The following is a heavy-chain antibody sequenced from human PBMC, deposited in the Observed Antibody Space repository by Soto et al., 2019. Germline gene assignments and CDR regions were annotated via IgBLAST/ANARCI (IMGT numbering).Heavy chain of an antibody. D-gene: IGHD3-10*01. J-gene: IGHJ4*02. CDR1: GFTFSSYA. CDR3: AKDQLALRITMVRGVDY. V-gene: IGHV3-23*01. CDR2: ISGSGGST. Sequence: GGSLRLSCAASGFTFSSYAMSWVRQAPGKGLEWVSAISGSGGSTYYADSVKGRFTISRDNSKNTLYLQMNSLRAEDTAVYYCAKDQLALRITMVRGVDYWGQGTLVTVSS.